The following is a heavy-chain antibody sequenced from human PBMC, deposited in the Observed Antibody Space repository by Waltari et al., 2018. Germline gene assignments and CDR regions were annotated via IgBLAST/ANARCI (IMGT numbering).Heavy chain of an antibody. CDR2: ISSSSSYI. CDR1: GFTFSSYR. D-gene: IGHD3-9*01. V-gene: IGHV3-21*03. Sequence: EVQLVESGGGLVKPGGSLRLSCAASGFTFSSYRMNWVRQAPGKGLEWVSSISSSSSYIYYADSVKGRFTISRDNAKNSLYLQMNSLRAEDTAVYYCARDGDDILTGPCDYWGQGTLVTVSS. CDR3: ARDGDDILTGPCDY. J-gene: IGHJ4*02.